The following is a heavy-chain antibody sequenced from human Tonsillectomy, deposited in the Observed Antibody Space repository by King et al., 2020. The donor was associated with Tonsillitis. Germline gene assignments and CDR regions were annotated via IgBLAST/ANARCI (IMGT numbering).Heavy chain of an antibody. V-gene: IGHV3-43*01. D-gene: IGHD3-10*01. J-gene: IGHJ4*02. Sequence: VQLVESGGVVVQPGGSLRISCLASGFIFVDYSMHWVRPAPGKGLEWVSLICWDGGCPYYADSLEGRFTISRDNSKNFLYLQMNSVRTEDTALYYCTKEADGSGSYYGAWGQGTLVTVSS. CDR1: GFIFVDYS. CDR2: ICWDGGCP. CDR3: TKEADGSGSYYGA.